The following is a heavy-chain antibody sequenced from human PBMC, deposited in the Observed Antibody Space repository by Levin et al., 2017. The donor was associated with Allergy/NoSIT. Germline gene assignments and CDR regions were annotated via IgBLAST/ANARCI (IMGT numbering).Heavy chain of an antibody. CDR2: IWYDGGNK. V-gene: IGHV3-33*01. Sequence: SCAASGFAFSRFAMQWVRQAPGKGPEWVAVIWYDGGNKYYADSVKGRFTISRDNSRNTLYLQMNSLRAEDTALYYCARGSGYCGGGGCYLFDYWGQGTLVTVSS. CDR1: GFAFSRFA. CDR3: ARGSGYCGGGGCYLFDY. D-gene: IGHD2-15*01. J-gene: IGHJ4*02.